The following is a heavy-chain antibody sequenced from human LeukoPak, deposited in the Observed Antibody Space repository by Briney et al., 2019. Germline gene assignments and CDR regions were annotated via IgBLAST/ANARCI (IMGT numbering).Heavy chain of an antibody. V-gene: IGHV4-39*01. CDR2: IYYSGST. D-gene: IGHD2-15*01. CDR3: ASFIYCSGGSCYGMDV. J-gene: IGHJ6*02. Sequence: SETLPLTCTVSGGSISSSSYYWGWIRQPPGKGLEWIGSIYYSGSTYYNPSLKSRVTISVDTSKNQFSLKLSSVTAADTAVYYCASFIYCSGGSCYGMDVWGQGTTVTVSS. CDR1: GGSISSSSYY.